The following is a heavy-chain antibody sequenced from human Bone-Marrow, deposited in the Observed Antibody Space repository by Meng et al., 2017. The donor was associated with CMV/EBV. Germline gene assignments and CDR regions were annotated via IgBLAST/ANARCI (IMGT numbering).Heavy chain of an antibody. D-gene: IGHD5-18*01. Sequence: GESLKISCAASGFTFSSYGMHWVRQAPGKGLEWVALIWYDGSNKYYADSVKGRFTISRDNSKNTLYLQMNSLRAEDTAVYYCAKDGQRGYYMDVWVQGTTVTFSS. CDR2: IWYDGSNK. J-gene: IGHJ6*02. CDR1: GFTFSSYG. CDR3: AKDGQRGYYMDV. V-gene: IGHV3-33*06.